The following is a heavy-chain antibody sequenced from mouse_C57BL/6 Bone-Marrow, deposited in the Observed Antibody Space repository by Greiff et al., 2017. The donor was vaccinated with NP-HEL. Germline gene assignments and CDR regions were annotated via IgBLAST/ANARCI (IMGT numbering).Heavy chain of an antibody. J-gene: IGHJ2*01. D-gene: IGHD1-2*01. Sequence: QVQLQQSGPELVKPGASVKISCKASGYSFTSYYIHWVKQRPGQGLEWIGWIYPGSGSTKYNEKFKGKATLTADPSSSTAYMQLSSLSSEDSAVYYCARLRLNTAFDYWGQGTTLTVSS. CDR3: ARLRLNTAFDY. CDR2: IYPGSGST. CDR1: GYSFTSYY. V-gene: IGHV1-66*01.